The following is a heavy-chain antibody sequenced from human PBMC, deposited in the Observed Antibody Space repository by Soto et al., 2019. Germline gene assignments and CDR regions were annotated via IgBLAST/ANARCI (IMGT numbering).Heavy chain of an antibody. D-gene: IGHD3-22*01. CDR2: ITSSSDTI. CDR1: GFTFSSFH. J-gene: IGHJ6*02. V-gene: IGHV3-48*02. CDR3: ARVVVVIPTGSYYAMDV. Sequence: GGSLRLSCAASGFTFSSFHMNWVRQAPGRGLEWVAYITSSSDTIYYSDSVKGRFTIPRDNGKNSLFLQMNSLRDEDTAVYYCARVVVVIPTGSYYAMDVLGQGITVTVSS.